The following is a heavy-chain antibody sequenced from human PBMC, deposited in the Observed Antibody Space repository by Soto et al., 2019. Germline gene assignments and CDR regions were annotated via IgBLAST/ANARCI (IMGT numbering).Heavy chain of an antibody. Sequence: QITLKESGPTLVKPTQTLTLTCTFSGFALTTSGVGVGWIRQPPGKALEWLALIYWDDDKRYSPSLKRRLTITKDTSKNQVVLTVTDMDPVDTASYYCAHRLTRYTWNYGLFDDWGQGTLVTVSS. J-gene: IGHJ4*02. CDR1: GFALTTSGVG. V-gene: IGHV2-5*02. CDR3: AHRLTRYTWNYGLFDD. D-gene: IGHD1-7*01. CDR2: IYWDDDK.